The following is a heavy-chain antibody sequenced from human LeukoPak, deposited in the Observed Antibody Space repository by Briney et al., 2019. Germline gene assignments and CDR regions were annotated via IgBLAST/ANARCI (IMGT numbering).Heavy chain of an antibody. CDR2: IYSGGST. Sequence: PGGSLRLSCAASGFIVSSNYMSWVRQAPGKGLEWVSVIYSGGSTYYADSVKGRFTISRDNSKNTLYLQMNSLGAEDTAVYYCARTSADYGEVLFDYWGQGTPVTVSS. D-gene: IGHD4/OR15-4a*01. J-gene: IGHJ4*02. CDR1: GFIVSSNY. CDR3: ARTSADYGEVLFDY. V-gene: IGHV3-53*01.